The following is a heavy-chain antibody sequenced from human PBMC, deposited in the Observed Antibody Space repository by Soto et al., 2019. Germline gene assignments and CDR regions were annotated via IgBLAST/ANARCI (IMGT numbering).Heavy chain of an antibody. CDR1: GGSISSYY. CDR3: ARGVRTYNWFDP. Sequence: SETLSLTCTVSGGSISSYYWSWIRQPPGKGLEWIGYIYYGGSTNYNPSLKSRVTISVDTSKNQFSLKLSSVTAADTAVYYCARGVRTYNWFDPWGQGTLVTVSS. J-gene: IGHJ5*02. CDR2: IYYGGST. V-gene: IGHV4-59*01.